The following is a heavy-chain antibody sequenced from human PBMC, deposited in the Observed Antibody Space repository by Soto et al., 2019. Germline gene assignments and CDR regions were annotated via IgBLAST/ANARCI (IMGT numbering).Heavy chain of an antibody. CDR2: INPNSGGT. CDR1: GYTFTGYY. V-gene: IGHV1-2*04. Sequence: ASVKVSCKASGYTFTGYYMHWVRQAPGQGLEWMGWINPNSGGTNYAQKFQGWVTMTRDTSISTAYMELSRLRSDDTAVYYCARSRRGGSRDPFDPWGQGTLVTVSS. J-gene: IGHJ5*02. CDR3: ARSRRGGSRDPFDP.